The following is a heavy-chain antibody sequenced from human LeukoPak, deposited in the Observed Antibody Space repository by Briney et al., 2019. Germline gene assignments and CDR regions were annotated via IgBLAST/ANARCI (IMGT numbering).Heavy chain of an antibody. V-gene: IGHV4-39*01. CDR3: ARTAGIAVAGSRQYFDY. D-gene: IGHD6-19*01. Sequence: PSETLSLTCTVSGGLLSSSSYYWGWIRQPPGKGLEWFGYFYYSESPYYNPSLKSRVPISVDTSKNQFTLELSSVTAANTAVYYCARTAGIAVAGSRQYFDYWGQGTLVTVSS. J-gene: IGHJ4*02. CDR1: GGLLSSSSYY. CDR2: FYYSESP.